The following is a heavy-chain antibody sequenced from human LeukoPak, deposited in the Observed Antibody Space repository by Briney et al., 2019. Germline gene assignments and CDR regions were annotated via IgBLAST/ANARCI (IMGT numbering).Heavy chain of an antibody. CDR3: ARSSDRRDDY. CDR2: IRQDDR. J-gene: IGHJ4*02. D-gene: IGHD1-26*01. CDR1: GFTVSSNY. V-gene: IGHV3-7*01. Sequence: GGSLRLSCAASGFTVSSNYMSWVRQAPGKGLEWVASIRQDDRYYVYSVRGRFTISRDNAKNSLYLQMNSLRAEDTAFYYCARSSDRRDDYWGQGTLVTVSS.